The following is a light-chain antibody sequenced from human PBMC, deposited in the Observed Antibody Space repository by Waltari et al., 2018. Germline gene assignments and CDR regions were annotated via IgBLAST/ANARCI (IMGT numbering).Light chain of an antibody. Sequence: QSALTQPAPVPGSPGPSVTIPCTGSTRAIGRFGIVSWYQQHPGNAPILVISDVSKRPSGVSDRFSGSKSGDTASLTISRLQFEDEADYYCCSYAGNYVWVFGGGTRLTVL. CDR2: DVS. CDR1: TRAIGRFGI. CDR3: CSYAGNYVWV. V-gene: IGLV2-23*02. J-gene: IGLJ3*02.